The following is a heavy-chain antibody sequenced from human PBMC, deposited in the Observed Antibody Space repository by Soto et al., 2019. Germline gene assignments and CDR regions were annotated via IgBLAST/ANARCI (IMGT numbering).Heavy chain of an antibody. J-gene: IGHJ6*02. CDR3: AMVDVYVTPSPQDV. Sequence: QVQLVQSGAEVKNPGASVKVSCKASGYTFTRYGIGWARQAPGQGLEWMGWINAYNGNTKYAQNDQGRVTLTTDTYTSTAYRALRRLRCNDTAIYYSAMVDVYVTPSPQDVWGQGTTVIVSS. CDR1: GYTFTRYG. V-gene: IGHV1-18*01. D-gene: IGHD3-16*01. CDR2: INAYNGNT.